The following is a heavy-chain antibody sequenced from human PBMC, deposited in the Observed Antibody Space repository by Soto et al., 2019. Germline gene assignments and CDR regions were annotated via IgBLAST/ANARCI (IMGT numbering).Heavy chain of an antibody. Sequence: GGSLRLSCAASGFIFSSYSMNWVRQAPGKGLEWVSSISSSSSYIYYADSVKGRFTISRDNAKNSLYLQMNSLRAEDTAVYYCARGYVDIVATTNFDYWGQGTLVTVSS. CDR2: ISSSSSYI. CDR1: GFIFSSYS. D-gene: IGHD5-12*01. V-gene: IGHV3-21*01. J-gene: IGHJ4*02. CDR3: ARGYVDIVATTNFDY.